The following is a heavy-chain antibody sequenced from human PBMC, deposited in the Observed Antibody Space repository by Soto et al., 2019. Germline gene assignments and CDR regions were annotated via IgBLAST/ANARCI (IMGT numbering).Heavy chain of an antibody. Sequence: HGGSVGLSSVDAEFTFSSDARNWIRQAPGKGLEWVSAISGSGYNTYYADSVKGRFTISRDNSKNTLYLQMNSLRAEDTAVYYCAIGVTTGPFDYWGQGTLVTVSS. V-gene: IGHV3-23*01. J-gene: IGHJ4*02. D-gene: IGHD4-17*01. CDR2: ISGSGYNT. CDR3: AIGVTTGPFDY. CDR1: EFTFSSDA.